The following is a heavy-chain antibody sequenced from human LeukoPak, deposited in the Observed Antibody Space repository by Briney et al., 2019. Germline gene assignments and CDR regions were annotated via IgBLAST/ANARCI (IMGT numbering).Heavy chain of an antibody. J-gene: IGHJ4*02. CDR3: ARGGSRVVRGADFWY. V-gene: IGHV1-2*04. Sequence: GASVKVSCTASGYTFTGYYMHWVRQAPGQGLEWMGWINPNSGGTNYAQKFQGWVTMTRDTSISTAYMEPSRLRSDDTAVYYCARGGSRVVRGADFWYWGQGTLVTVSS. CDR1: GYTFTGYY. D-gene: IGHD3-10*01. CDR2: INPNSGGT.